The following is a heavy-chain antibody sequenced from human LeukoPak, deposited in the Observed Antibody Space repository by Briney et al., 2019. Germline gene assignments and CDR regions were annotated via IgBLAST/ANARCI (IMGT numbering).Heavy chain of an antibody. D-gene: IGHD4-17*01. V-gene: IGHV4-39*07. CDR3: ARLNDYGDYGGEGTLDY. J-gene: IGHJ4*02. CDR2: IYYSGST. Sequence: SETLSLTCTVSGGSISSSNYYWGWIRQPPGKGLEWIGSIYYSGSTYYNPSLKSRVTISVDTSKNQFSLKLRSVTAADTAVYYCARLNDYGDYGGEGTLDYWGQGTLVTVSS. CDR1: GGSISSSNYY.